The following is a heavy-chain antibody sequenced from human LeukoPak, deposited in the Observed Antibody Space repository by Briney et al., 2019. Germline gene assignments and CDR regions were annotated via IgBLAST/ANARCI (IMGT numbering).Heavy chain of an antibody. D-gene: IGHD1-26*01. J-gene: IGHJ2*01. CDR2: ISYSGST. Sequence: SETLSPTCTVFGGSISTSTYYWGWIRQPPGKGLEWIGSISYSGSTYNNPSLKSRVTISVDTSKNQFSLKLSSVTAPDTAVYYCARRVYSGSYNWYFDLWGRGTLVTVPS. CDR3: ARRVYSGSYNWYFDL. CDR1: GGSISTSTYY. V-gene: IGHV4-39*01.